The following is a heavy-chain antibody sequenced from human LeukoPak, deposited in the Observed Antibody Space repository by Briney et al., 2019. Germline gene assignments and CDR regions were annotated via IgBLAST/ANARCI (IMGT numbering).Heavy chain of an antibody. D-gene: IGHD6-13*01. CDR2: ISDIGGRT. CDR3: AKEIRSGPMGYNFDY. Sequence: GGSLRLSCAAPGFTFSTYAMSWVRQTPEKGLEWISEISDIGGRTYYADSVKGRFTISRDNSKNTLYLQMNSLRVEDTAVYYCAKEIRSGPMGYNFDYWGQGTLVTVSS. J-gene: IGHJ4*02. V-gene: IGHV3-23*01. CDR1: GFTFSTYA.